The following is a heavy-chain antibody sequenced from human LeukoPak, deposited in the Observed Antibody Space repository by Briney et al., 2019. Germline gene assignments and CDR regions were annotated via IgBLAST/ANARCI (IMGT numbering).Heavy chain of an antibody. D-gene: IGHD2-21*01. CDR2: IHYSGST. Sequence: PSETLSLSCTVSGGSISISYCRWIRQPPGKGLEWIGYIHYSGSTNYNPSLKSRATISVDTSKAHFSLKLSSATATDTAAYYCARSDPGRFDNWGQGTLVTVSS. CDR3: ARSDPGRFDN. CDR1: GGSISISY. J-gene: IGHJ5*02. V-gene: IGHV4-59*08.